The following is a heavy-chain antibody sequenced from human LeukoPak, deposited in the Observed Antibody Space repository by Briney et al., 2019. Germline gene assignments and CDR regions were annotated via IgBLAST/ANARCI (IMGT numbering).Heavy chain of an antibody. CDR3: AKLSLWFGESLFDY. Sequence: GGSLRLSWAASGFTFSSYAMSWVRQAPGKGLEWVSAISGSGGSTYYADSVKGRFTISRDNSKNTLYLQMNSLRAEDTAVYYCAKLSLWFGESLFDYWGQGTLVTVSS. V-gene: IGHV3-23*01. CDR2: ISGSGGST. J-gene: IGHJ4*02. D-gene: IGHD3-10*01. CDR1: GFTFSSYA.